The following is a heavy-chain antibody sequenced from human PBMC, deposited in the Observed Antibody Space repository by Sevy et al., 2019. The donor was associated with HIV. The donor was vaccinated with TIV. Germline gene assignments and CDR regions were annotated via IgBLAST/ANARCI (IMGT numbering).Heavy chain of an antibody. Sequence: GGSLRLSCAVSGFTFSSYWMSWVRQAPGKGLEWVANIKQDGGAQYYVDSVKGRFAISRVNAKNSLFLQMNSLRVEDTAVYYCARSTNPAALDYWGQGTPVTVSS. V-gene: IGHV3-7*01. J-gene: IGHJ4*02. D-gene: IGHD2-2*01. CDR1: GFTFSSYW. CDR2: IKQDGGAQ. CDR3: ARSTNPAALDY.